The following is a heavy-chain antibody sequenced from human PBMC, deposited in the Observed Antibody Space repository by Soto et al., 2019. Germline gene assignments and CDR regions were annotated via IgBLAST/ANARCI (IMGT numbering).Heavy chain of an antibody. CDR3: ARHIAVSGTRGFDF. CDR2: IYHSGRT. CDR1: GGSISTNW. V-gene: IGHV4-4*02. Sequence: VQLQESGPGLMKPSGTLSLTCAVSGGSISTNWWSWVRQPPGKGLEWIGEIYHSGRTNYNPSLMNRATVSMDKSQNLLSLNLNSVTAADTAVYYCARHIAVSGTRGFDFWGQGTLVTVSS. J-gene: IGHJ4*02. D-gene: IGHD6-19*01.